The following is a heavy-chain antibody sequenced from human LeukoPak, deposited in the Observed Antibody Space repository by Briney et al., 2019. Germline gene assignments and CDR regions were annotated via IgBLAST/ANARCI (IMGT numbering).Heavy chain of an antibody. D-gene: IGHD4-11*01. Sequence: PSQTLSLTCTVSNGSITSGGHYWSWLRQHPGKGLEWIGRIYHTGSTYYNPSLKSRLTMSVDTTKNEFSLRLNSVTVADTAVYYCARGGVVTTTPRFDPWGQGTLVTVSS. V-gene: IGHV4-31*03. CDR3: ARGGVVTTTPRFDP. CDR2: IYHTGST. CDR1: NGSITSGGHY. J-gene: IGHJ5*02.